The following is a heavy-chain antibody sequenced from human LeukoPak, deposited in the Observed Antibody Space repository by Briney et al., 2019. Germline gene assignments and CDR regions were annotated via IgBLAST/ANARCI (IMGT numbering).Heavy chain of an antibody. Sequence: SETLSLTCTVSGGSISSGGYYWSWIRQPPGKGLEWIGYIYYSGSTNYNPSLKSRVTISVDTSKNQFSLKLSSVTAADTAVYYCASTTPSTTVVFDYWGQGTLVTVSS. CDR3: ASTTPSTTVVFDY. CDR1: GGSISSGGYY. D-gene: IGHD4-23*01. J-gene: IGHJ4*02. CDR2: IYYSGST. V-gene: IGHV4-61*08.